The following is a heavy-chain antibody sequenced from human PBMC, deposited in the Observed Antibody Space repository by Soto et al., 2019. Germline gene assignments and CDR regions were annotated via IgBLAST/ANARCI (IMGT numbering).Heavy chain of an antibody. CDR3: ASLNNWSSGDGRIDV. J-gene: IGHJ6*02. V-gene: IGHV1-69*01. Sequence: QVQLVQSGAAVKKSGSSVKVSCKASGGTFNTYTISWVRQVPGKGLEWMGGIIPLYAKPTYAQPFLGRLTIAAAEHTSTVYMELSSLRSEDTALYYCASLNNWSSGDGRIDVWGRGTAVSVSS. CDR1: GGTFNTYT. D-gene: IGHD1-26*01. CDR2: IIPLYAKP.